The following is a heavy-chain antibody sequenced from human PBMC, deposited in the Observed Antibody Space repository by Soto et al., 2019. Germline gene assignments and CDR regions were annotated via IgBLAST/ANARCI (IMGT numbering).Heavy chain of an antibody. V-gene: IGHV4-61*08. CDR2: LYYSGST. CDR3: ARDGYSSSSYYYYYYGMDV. CDR1: GGSVSSGDYF. D-gene: IGHD6-13*01. Sequence: PSETLTVTCTFSGGSVSSGDYFWSWLRQPPGKGREWIGYLYYSGSTNYNPSLKSRVTISVDTSKNQFSLKLSSVTAADTAVYYCARDGYSSSSYYYYYYGMDVWGQGTPVTVSS. J-gene: IGHJ6*01.